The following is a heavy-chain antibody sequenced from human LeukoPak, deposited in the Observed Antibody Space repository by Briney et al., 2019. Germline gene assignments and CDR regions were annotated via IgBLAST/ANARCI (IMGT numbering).Heavy chain of an antibody. J-gene: IGHJ5*02. CDR1: GFTFSGSA. Sequence: GGSLRLSCAASGFTFSGSAMHWVRQASGKGLEWVGRIRSKANSYATAYAASVKGRFTIPRDDSKNTAYLQMNSLKTEDTAVYYCTRPAAAGTWDWFDPWGQGTLVTVSS. CDR3: TRPAAAGTWDWFDP. CDR2: IRSKANSYAT. D-gene: IGHD6-13*01. V-gene: IGHV3-73*01.